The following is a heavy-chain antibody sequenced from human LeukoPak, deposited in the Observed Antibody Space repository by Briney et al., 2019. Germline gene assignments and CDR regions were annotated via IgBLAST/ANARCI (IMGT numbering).Heavy chain of an antibody. CDR2: INPDGSTT. D-gene: IGHD1-14*01. V-gene: IGHV3-74*01. J-gene: IGHJ3*02. Sequence: GGFLRLSCAASGFTFSNYWMHWVRQVPGKGLVWVSRINPDGSTTTTADSVRGRFTISRDNAKNTLYLQMNSLRAEDTAVYYCARSSNPAFDIWGQGTVVTVSS. CDR1: GFTFSNYW. CDR3: ARSSNPAFDI.